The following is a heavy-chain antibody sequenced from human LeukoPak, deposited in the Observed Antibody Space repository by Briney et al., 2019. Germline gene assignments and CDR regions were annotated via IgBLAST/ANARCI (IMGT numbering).Heavy chain of an antibody. D-gene: IGHD5-24*01. CDR2: INHSGST. J-gene: IGHJ4*02. V-gene: IGHV4-34*01. Sequence: SETLSLTCAVYGGSFSGYYWSWIRQPPGKGLEWIGEINHSGSTNYNPSLKSRVTISVDTSKNQFSLKLSSVTAADTAVYYCAGRGHSRDAYNLAYWGQGTMVTVSS. CDR3: AGRGHSRDAYNLAY. CDR1: GGSFSGYY.